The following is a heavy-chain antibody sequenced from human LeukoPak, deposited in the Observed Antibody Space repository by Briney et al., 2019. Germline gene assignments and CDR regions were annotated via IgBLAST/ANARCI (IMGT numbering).Heavy chain of an antibody. CDR1: GGTFSSYA. CDR2: IIPILGIA. J-gene: IGHJ4*02. D-gene: IGHD4-17*01. V-gene: IGHV1-69*04. Sequence: GASVKVSCKASGGTFSSYAISWVRQAPGQGLEWMGRIIPILGIANYAQKFQGRVTITADKSTSTAYMELSSPRSEDTAVYYCAGGYGDYDYYFDYWGQGTLVTVSS. CDR3: AGGYGDYDYYFDY.